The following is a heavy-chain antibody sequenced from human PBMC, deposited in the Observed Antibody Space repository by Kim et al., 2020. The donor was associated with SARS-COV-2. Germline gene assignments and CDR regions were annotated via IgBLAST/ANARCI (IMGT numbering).Heavy chain of an antibody. Sequence: GGSLRLSCAASGFTFSSYSMNWVRQAPGKGLEWVSSISSSISYIYYADSVKGRFTIYRDNAKNSLYLQMSSLRAEDTAVYYCARGSISVAVTVPVYWGQGTLVTVSS. CDR3: ARGSISVAVTVPVY. CDR2: ISSSISYI. J-gene: IGHJ4*02. V-gene: IGHV3-21*01. CDR1: GFTFSSYS. D-gene: IGHD6-19*01.